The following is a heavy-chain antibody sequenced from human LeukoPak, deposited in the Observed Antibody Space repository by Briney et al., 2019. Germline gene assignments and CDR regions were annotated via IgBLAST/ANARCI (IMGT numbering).Heavy chain of an antibody. CDR3: ARDLRCSGGSCRDY. CDR1: GGSISSYC. CDR2: IYTSGST. D-gene: IGHD2-15*01. Sequence: PSETLSLTCTVSGGSISSYCWSWIRQPAGKGLEWIGRIYTSGSTNYNPSLKSRVTMSVDTSKNQFSLKLSSVTAADTAVYYCARDLRCSGGSCRDYWGQGTLVTVSS. V-gene: IGHV4-4*07. J-gene: IGHJ4*02.